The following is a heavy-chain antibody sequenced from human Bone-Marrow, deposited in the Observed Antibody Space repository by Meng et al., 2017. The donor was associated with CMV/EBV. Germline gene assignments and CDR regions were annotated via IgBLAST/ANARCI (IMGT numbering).Heavy chain of an antibody. D-gene: IGHD6-13*01. J-gene: IGHJ4*02. CDR1: GASISSYY. Sequence: SETLSLTCTVSGASISSYYWSWIRQPPGKGLEWIGYIYYSGSTNYNPSLKSRVTISVDTSKNQFSLRLTSVTAEDTAVYYCAQRYVAAAGEPDYWGQGTLVTVSS. CDR2: IYYSGST. CDR3: AQRYVAAAGEPDY. V-gene: IGHV4-59*01.